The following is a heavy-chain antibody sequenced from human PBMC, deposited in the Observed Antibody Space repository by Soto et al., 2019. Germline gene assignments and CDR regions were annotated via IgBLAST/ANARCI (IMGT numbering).Heavy chain of an antibody. V-gene: IGHV4-59*01. CDR1: GGSIRSYY. D-gene: IGHD4-17*01. J-gene: IGHJ4*02. CDR2: IYYSGST. Sequence: QVQLQESGPGLVKPSETLSLTCTVSGGSIRSYYWSWIRQPPGKGLEWIGYIYYSGSTNYNHSLRSRVTISVDTSKNQFALKLSSVTAADTAVYYCARRYGDAVDYWGQGTLVTVSS. CDR3: ARRYGDAVDY.